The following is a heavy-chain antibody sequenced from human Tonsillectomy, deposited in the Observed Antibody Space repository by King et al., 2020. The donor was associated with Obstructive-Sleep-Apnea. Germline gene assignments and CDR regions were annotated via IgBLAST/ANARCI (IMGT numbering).Heavy chain of an antibody. V-gene: IGHV3-21*01. CDR3: AGDRDSSSFPRHDAFDI. D-gene: IGHD6-6*01. J-gene: IGHJ3*02. CDR1: GFTFSSYS. Sequence: VQLVESGGGLVKPGGSLRLSCAASGFTFSSYSMNWVRQAPGKGLEWVSSISSSSSYIYYADSVKGRFTISRDNAKNSLYLQMNSRRAEDTAVYYCAGDRDSSSFPRHDAFDIWGQGTMVTVSS. CDR2: ISSSSSYI.